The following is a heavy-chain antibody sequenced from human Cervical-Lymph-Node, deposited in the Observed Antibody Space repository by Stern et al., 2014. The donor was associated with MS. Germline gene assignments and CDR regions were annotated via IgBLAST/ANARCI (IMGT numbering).Heavy chain of an antibody. CDR1: GFTFDDNA. Sequence: VQLVQSGGGLVQPGRSLRLSCAASGFTFDDNAMTWVRQAPGKGLEWVSGISWNSGSIGYADSVRGRFTISRDNAKNPLYLPMNNLRAEDTAFYYCAKTGAVFRFLGWFDPWGQGTLVTVSS. CDR2: ISWNSGSI. D-gene: IGHD3-3*01. V-gene: IGHV3-9*01. J-gene: IGHJ5*02. CDR3: AKTGAVFRFLGWFDP.